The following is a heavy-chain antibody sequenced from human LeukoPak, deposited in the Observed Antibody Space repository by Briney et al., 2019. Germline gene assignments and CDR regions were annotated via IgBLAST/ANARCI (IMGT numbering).Heavy chain of an antibody. J-gene: IGHJ5*02. D-gene: IGHD1-1*01. CDR2: INASGST. CDR3: AREEAVRTGQLTWFDP. Sequence: SETLSLTCTVSGGSIGSYYWSWIRQPAGKGLEWIGRINASGSTNYNPSLKSRVTMSVDTSKNQFSLKLSSVTAAVTAVYYCAREEAVRTGQLTWFDPWGQGTLVTVSS. V-gene: IGHV4-4*07. CDR1: GGSIGSYY.